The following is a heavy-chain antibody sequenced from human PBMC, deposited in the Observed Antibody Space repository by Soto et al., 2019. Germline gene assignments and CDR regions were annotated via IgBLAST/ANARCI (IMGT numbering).Heavy chain of an antibody. CDR2: IYYSGST. J-gene: IGHJ5*02. Sequence: SETLSLTCTVSGVSISSYYWSWIRQPPGKGLEWIGYIYYSGSTNYNPSLKSRVTISVDTSKNQFSLKLSSVTAADTAVYYCARQWCSSTSCYGGNWFDPWGQGTLVTVSS. CDR1: GVSISSYY. D-gene: IGHD2-2*01. CDR3: ARQWCSSTSCYGGNWFDP. V-gene: IGHV4-59*08.